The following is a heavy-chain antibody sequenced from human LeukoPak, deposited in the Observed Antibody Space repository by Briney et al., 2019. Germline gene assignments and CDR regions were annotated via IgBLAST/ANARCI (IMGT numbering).Heavy chain of an antibody. CDR2: INPNSGDT. J-gene: IGHJ4*02. V-gene: IGHV1-2*02. D-gene: IGHD3-3*01. Sequence: AASVKVSCKASGYTFTGYYMHWLRQAPGQGLEWMGWINPNSGDTNYAQEFQGRVTMTRDTSISTAYMELTWLRSDDTAVYYCARDGTFGVISMPSDCWGQGTLVTVSS. CDR3: ARDGTFGVISMPSDC. CDR1: GYTFTGYY.